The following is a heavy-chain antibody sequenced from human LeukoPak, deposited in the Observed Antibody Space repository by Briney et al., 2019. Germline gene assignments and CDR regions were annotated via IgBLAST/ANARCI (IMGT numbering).Heavy chain of an antibody. D-gene: IGHD6-19*01. Sequence: GGSLRLSCAASGFTFSDYYMSWIRQAPGKGLEWVANIKQDGSEKNNVDSVKGRFTISRDNAKNSLSLRMNSLSAEDTAVYYCATGYSSGWYFYFQHWGQGSLVSVSS. V-gene: IGHV3-7*01. CDR3: ATGYSSGWYFYFQH. CDR2: IKQDGSEK. CDR1: GFTFSDYY. J-gene: IGHJ1*01.